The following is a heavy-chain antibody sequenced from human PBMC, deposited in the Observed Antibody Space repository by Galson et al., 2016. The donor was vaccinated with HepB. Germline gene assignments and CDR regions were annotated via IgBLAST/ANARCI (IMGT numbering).Heavy chain of an antibody. Sequence: SVKVSCKASGYTFTSYYMHWVRQAPGQGLEWMGIINPSGGNTNYAQKFQGRVTMTRDTSTSTVYMELSSLRSEDTAVYYCVRSFIGSCPRTWGQGTLVTVSA. CDR2: INPSGGNT. CDR1: GYTFTSYY. J-gene: IGHJ4*02. CDR3: VRSFIGSCPRT. V-gene: IGHV1-46*01. D-gene: IGHD2-15*01.